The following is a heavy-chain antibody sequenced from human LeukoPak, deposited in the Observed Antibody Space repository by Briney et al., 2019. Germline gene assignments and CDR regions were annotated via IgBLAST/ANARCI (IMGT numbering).Heavy chain of an antibody. CDR2: ISGSGGST. V-gene: IGHV3-23*01. J-gene: IGHJ6*02. CDR1: GFTFSSYA. D-gene: IGHD2-2*01. CDR3: AKVALPVLYYYYGMDV. Sequence: GGSLRLSCAASGFTFSSYAMSWVRQAPGKGLEWVSAISGSGGSTYYADSVKGRFTISRDNSKNTLYLQMNSLRAEDTAVYHCAKVALPVLYYYYGMDVWGQGTTVTVSS.